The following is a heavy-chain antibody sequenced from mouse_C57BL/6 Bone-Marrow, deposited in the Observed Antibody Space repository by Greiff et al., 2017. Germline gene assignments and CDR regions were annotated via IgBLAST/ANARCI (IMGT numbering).Heavy chain of an antibody. V-gene: IGHV5-4*01. CDR3: ARDRRDYYGSSPFAY. D-gene: IGHD1-1*01. Sequence: EVKLQESGGGLVKPGGSLKLSCAASGFTFSSYAMSWVRQTPEKRLEWVATISDGGSYTYYPDNVKGRFTISRDNAKNNLYLQMSHLKSEDTAMYYCARDRRDYYGSSPFAYWGQGTLVTVSA. CDR1: GFTFSSYA. CDR2: ISDGGSYT. J-gene: IGHJ3*01.